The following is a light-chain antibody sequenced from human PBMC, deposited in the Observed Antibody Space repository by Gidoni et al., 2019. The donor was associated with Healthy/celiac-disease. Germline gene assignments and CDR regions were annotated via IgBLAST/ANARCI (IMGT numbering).Light chain of an antibody. Sequence: QSVLTQPPSASGTPGQGVTISCSGSSSNIGSNYVYWYQQLPGTAPKLLIYRNNQRPSGVPDRFSGSKSGISASLAISGLRSEDEADYYCAAWDDSLSGRVFGGGTKLTVL. CDR3: AAWDDSLSGRV. V-gene: IGLV1-47*01. J-gene: IGLJ3*02. CDR2: RNN. CDR1: SSNIGSNY.